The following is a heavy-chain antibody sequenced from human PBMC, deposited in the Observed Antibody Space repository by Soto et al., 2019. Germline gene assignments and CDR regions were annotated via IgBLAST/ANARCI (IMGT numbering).Heavy chain of an antibody. J-gene: IGHJ1*01. Sequence: QVQLVQSGAEVKKPGASVKVSCKASGYTFTSYYMHWVRQAPGQGLEWMGIINPSGGRTSYAQKFQGRVTMTRDTSTSTVYKEQSRLGSEDTAVYYWASDDSSGWTGYFQHWGQGTLVTVSS. D-gene: IGHD6-19*01. CDR3: ASDDSSGWTGYFQH. CDR1: GYTFTSYY. CDR2: INPSGGRT. V-gene: IGHV1-46*01.